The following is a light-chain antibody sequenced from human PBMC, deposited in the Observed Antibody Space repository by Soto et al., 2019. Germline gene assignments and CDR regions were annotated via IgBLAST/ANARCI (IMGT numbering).Light chain of an antibody. CDR3: QQYLNSPRT. CDR2: DAS. Sequence: VFTQSPRALSLSPGEGATLSCRASQRVASDLAWYLQKPGQPPRLLIYDASIRATGIPDRISGSGSERDFTPTISRLEPEDAAVYYCQQYLNSPRTFGQGTKVDIK. J-gene: IGKJ1*01. V-gene: IGKV3-20*01. CDR1: QRVASD.